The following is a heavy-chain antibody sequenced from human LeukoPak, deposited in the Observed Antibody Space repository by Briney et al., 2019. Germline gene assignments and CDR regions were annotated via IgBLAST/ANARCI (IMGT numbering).Heavy chain of an antibody. CDR2: ISSTSRSYI. J-gene: IGHJ4*02. CDR3: ARWGENYDLDY. CDR1: GFTFTNYN. D-gene: IGHD3-3*01. Sequence: GGSLRLSCAAYGFTFTNYNMNWVRQAPGKGLEWVSSISSTSRSYIYYADSVKGRFTISRDNAKNSLYLQMNSLRAEDTAVYYCARWGENYDLDYWGQGTLVTVSS. V-gene: IGHV3-21*01.